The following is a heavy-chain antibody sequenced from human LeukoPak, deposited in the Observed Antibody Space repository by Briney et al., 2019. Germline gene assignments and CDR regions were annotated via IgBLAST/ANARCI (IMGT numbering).Heavy chain of an antibody. D-gene: IGHD1-1*01. CDR3: PTTVLRGSTYTNV. Sequence: GGSLRLSCAASGFTFTSYSMNWVRQAPGKGLEWVSYISSSSSTIYYADSVKGRFTISIDNAKNSRYLQMNSLRAEDTDVYNCPTTVLRGSTYTNVCSKGSTVTVSS. CDR2: ISSSSSTI. V-gene: IGHV3-48*01. CDR1: GFTFTSYS. J-gene: IGHJ6*03.